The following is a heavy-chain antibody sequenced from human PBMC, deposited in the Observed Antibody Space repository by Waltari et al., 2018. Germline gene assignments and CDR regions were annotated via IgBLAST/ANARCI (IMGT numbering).Heavy chain of an antibody. CDR3: ARSNGGLLDD. V-gene: IGHV4-4*02. CDR2: FPHSVTT. D-gene: IGHD2-8*01. J-gene: IGHJ4*02. CDR1: GASIRGSNW. Sequence: QMQLQESGPGLVRPSETLSLTCTIFGASIRGSNWWTCVRQAPGKGLEWIGEFPHSVTTYSNPSLKRRLSLSVEESKNQIYLKLTSVTAADTGTYYCARSNGGLLDDWGQGTLVTVSS.